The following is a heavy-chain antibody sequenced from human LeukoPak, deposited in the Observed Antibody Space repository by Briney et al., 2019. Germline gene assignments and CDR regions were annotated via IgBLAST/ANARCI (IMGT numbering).Heavy chain of an antibody. Sequence: GGSLRLSCAASGFTISSYEMNWVRQAPGKGLEWVSYISGGDTTIYYADSVKGRFTISRDNAKNSLYLQMNSLRAEDTAVYYCARRLTTNLWFGELSESGYYAMDVWGQGTTVTVSS. CDR1: GFTISSYE. V-gene: IGHV3-48*03. D-gene: IGHD3-10*01. CDR3: ARRLTTNLWFGELSESGYYAMDV. J-gene: IGHJ6*02. CDR2: ISGGDTTI.